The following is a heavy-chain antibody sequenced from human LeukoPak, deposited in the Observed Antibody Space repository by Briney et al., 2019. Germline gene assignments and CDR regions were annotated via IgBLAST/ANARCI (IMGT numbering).Heavy chain of an antibody. CDR1: GYTLTELS. CDR2: FDPEDGET. V-gene: IGHV1-24*01. Sequence: ASVKVSCKVSGYTLTELSMHWVRQAPGKGLEWMGGFDPEDGETIYAQKFRGRVTMTEDTSTDTAYMELSSLRSEDTAVYYCATATYYYGPLDAFDIWGQGTMVTVSS. D-gene: IGHD3-10*01. CDR3: ATATYYYGPLDAFDI. J-gene: IGHJ3*02.